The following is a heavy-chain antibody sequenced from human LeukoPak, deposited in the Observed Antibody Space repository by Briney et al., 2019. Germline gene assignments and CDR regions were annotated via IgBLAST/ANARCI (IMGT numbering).Heavy chain of an antibody. Sequence: SQSLSLTCAVSGGSISSGGYSWSWIRQPPGKGLEWIGYIYHSGSTYYNPSLKSRVTISVDSSKNQFSLKLSSVTAADTAVYYCARALVQYYYDSSGYYGNDAFDIWGQGTMVTVSS. D-gene: IGHD3-22*01. CDR3: ARALVQYYYDSSGYYGNDAFDI. CDR1: GGSISSGGYS. V-gene: IGHV4-30-2*01. J-gene: IGHJ3*02. CDR2: IYHSGST.